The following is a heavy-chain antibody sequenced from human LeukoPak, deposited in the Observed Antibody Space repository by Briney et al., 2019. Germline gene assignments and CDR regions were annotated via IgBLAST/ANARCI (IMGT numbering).Heavy chain of an antibody. V-gene: IGHV4-4*07. CDR1: GGSIRSYF. CDR3: ARQGYTASYSFLDY. D-gene: IGHD1-26*01. Sequence: PSETLSLTCTVSGGSIRSYFWGWVRQPAGKGLEWIGRIYTTGATFYNPSLKTRLTMSIDTSKNQFSLRLTSVVAADTAVYYCARQGYTASYSFLDYWSQGTLVTVSS. CDR2: IYTTGAT. J-gene: IGHJ4*02.